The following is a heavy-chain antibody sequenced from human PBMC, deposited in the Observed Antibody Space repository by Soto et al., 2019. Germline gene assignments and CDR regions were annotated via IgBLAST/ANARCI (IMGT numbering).Heavy chain of an antibody. Sequence: QVQLVQSGAEVKKPGASVKVSCKASGYTFTSYGISWVRQAPGQGLEWMGWISAYNGNTNYAQKLQGRVTMTTDTYTSTAYKELRSLRADDTAVYYCARDGRYYYDSSGYYPGNYYYYGMDVWGQGTTVTVSS. CDR2: ISAYNGNT. J-gene: IGHJ6*02. V-gene: IGHV1-18*01. CDR3: ARDGRYYYDSSGYYPGNYYYYGMDV. CDR1: GYTFTSYG. D-gene: IGHD3-22*01.